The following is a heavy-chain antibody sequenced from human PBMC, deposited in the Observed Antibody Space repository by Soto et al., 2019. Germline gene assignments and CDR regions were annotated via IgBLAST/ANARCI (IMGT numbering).Heavy chain of an antibody. Sequence: ASVKVSCKASGYTFTSYGISWVRQAPGQGLEWMGWISAYNGNTNYAQKLQGRVTMTTDTSTSTAYMELRSLRSDDTAVYYRARNRAVAGSWAFDIWGQGTMVTVSS. V-gene: IGHV1-18*01. D-gene: IGHD6-19*01. J-gene: IGHJ3*02. CDR2: ISAYNGNT. CDR1: GYTFTSYG. CDR3: ARNRAVAGSWAFDI.